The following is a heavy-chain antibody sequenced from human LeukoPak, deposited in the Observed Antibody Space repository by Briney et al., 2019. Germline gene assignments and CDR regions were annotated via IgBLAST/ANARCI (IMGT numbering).Heavy chain of an antibody. J-gene: IGHJ5*02. CDR1: RGSFSGYY. V-gene: IGHV4-34*01. CDR2: INHSGST. D-gene: IGHD3-3*01. Sequence: SETLYLTCAVSRGSFSGYYWSWIRQPPGKGLEWIGEINHSGSTNYNPSLKSRVTISVDTSKNQFSLKLSSVTAADTAVYYCARGRANDFWSGYWFDPWGQGTLVTVS. CDR3: ARGRANDFWSGYWFDP.